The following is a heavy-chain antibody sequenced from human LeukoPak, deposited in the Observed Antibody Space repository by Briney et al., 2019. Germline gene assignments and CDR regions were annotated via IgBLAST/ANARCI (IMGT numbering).Heavy chain of an antibody. Sequence: SQTLSLTCAISGDSVSSNSAAWHWIRQSPSRGLEWLGRTYYRSKWYNDYAVSVKSRITINPDTSKNQFSLQLNSVTPEDTAVYYCARDEVRRRDGYNYLSYFDYWGQGTLVTVSS. V-gene: IGHV6-1*01. D-gene: IGHD5-24*01. CDR3: ARDEVRRRDGYNYLSYFDY. CDR2: TYYRSKWYN. CDR1: GDSVSSNSAA. J-gene: IGHJ4*02.